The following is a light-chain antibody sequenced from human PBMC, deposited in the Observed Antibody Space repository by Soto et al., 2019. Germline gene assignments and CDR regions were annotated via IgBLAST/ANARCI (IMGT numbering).Light chain of an antibody. CDR3: AAWDDSLSGVV. Sequence: QSVLTQPPSASGTPGQRVTISCPGSSSNIGSNYVYWYQQLPGTAPKLLIYRNDQRPSGVPDRFSGSKSGTSASLAISGLRSDDEADYYCAAWDDSLSGVVFGGGTKVTVL. J-gene: IGLJ3*02. V-gene: IGLV1-47*01. CDR2: RND. CDR1: SSNIGSNY.